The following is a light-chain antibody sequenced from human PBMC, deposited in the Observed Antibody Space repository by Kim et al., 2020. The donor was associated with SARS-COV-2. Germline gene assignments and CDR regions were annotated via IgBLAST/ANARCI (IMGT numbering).Light chain of an antibody. CDR1: NIGSKS. CDR3: QVWDRSSDLGV. J-gene: IGLJ3*02. Sequence: APGKTARITCGGNNIGSKSVQWYQQKPGQAPVLVIYYDSDRPSGIPERFSGSNSGNTATLTISRVEAGDEADYYCQVWDRSSDLGVFGGGTQLTVL. CDR2: YDS. V-gene: IGLV3-21*04.